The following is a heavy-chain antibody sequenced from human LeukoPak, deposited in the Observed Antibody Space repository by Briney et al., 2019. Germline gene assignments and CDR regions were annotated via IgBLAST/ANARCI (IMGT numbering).Heavy chain of an antibody. D-gene: IGHD6-13*01. Sequence: PGGSLRLSCAASGFTFDDYAMHWVRQAPGKGLEWVSGISWNSGSIGYADSVKGRFTISRDNAKNSLYLQMNSLRAEDMALYYCAKAAAGTSPLDYWGQGTLVAVSS. CDR2: ISWNSGSI. V-gene: IGHV3-9*03. CDR1: GFTFDDYA. J-gene: IGHJ4*02. CDR3: AKAAAGTSPLDY.